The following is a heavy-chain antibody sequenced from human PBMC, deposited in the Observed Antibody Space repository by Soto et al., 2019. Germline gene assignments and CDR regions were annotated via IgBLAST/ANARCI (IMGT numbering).Heavy chain of an antibody. CDR1: GFTFSNYA. CDR3: AKAYFVWSSEQPYYFDY. D-gene: IGHD3-16*01. J-gene: IGHJ4*02. Sequence: LRLSCAASGFTFSNYAMTWVRQGPGKGLEWVSGISGSGGRSYYADSVKGRFTISRDNSKSTLYLQMNSLRAEDTAVYYCAKAYFVWSSEQPYYFDYSGQGTLVTGSS. V-gene: IGHV3-23*01. CDR2: ISGSGGRS.